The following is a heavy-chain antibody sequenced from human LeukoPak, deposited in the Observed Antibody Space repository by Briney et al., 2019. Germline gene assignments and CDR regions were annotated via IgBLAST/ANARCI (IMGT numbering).Heavy chain of an antibody. D-gene: IGHD4-17*01. J-gene: IGHJ4*02. V-gene: IGHV4-4*07. CDR2: MYMSGST. CDR1: GGSISSYY. Sequence: SETLSLTCTVSGGSISSYYWNWIRQPAGKGLEWIGRMYMSGSTNYNPSLKSRVTMSLDTSTNQVSLILSSVTAADTAVYYCARERSTTVNTYYFDSWGQGTLVSVSS. CDR3: ARERSTTVNTYYFDS.